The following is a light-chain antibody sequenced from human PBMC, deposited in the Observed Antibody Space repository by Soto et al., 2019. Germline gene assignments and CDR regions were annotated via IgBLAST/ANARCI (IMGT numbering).Light chain of an antibody. J-gene: IGKJ4*01. V-gene: IGKV1-5*03. CDR2: KAS. CDR3: QQYNSYPLT. Sequence: DIQMTQSPSTLSASVGDRVTITCRASQSISSWLAWYQQKPGKAPKLLIYKASSLESGVPSRFSGSGSGTEFTLSISSLQPDDFATYYCQQYNSYPLTFGVGTKVEI. CDR1: QSISSW.